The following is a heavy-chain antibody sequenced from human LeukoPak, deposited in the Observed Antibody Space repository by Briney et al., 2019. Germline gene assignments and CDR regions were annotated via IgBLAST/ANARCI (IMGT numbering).Heavy chain of an antibody. D-gene: IGHD3-22*01. Sequence: ASVKVSCKASGYTFTSYDINWVRQATGQGLEWMGWMNPNSGNTGYAQKFQGRVTMTRNTSISTAYMELSSLRSDDTAVYYCANLDYDSSGYSGYWGQGTLVTVSS. J-gene: IGHJ4*02. CDR2: MNPNSGNT. V-gene: IGHV1-8*01. CDR1: GYTFTSYD. CDR3: ANLDYDSSGYSGY.